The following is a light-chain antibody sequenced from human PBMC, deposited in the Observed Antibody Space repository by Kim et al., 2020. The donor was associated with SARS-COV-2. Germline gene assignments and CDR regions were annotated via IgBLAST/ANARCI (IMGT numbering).Light chain of an antibody. Sequence: SYELTQPPSVSVSPGQTATITCSGDKLGDKFASWYQQKPGQSPILVIFQDKQRPSGIPERFSGSNSGNTATLTISETQAMDEADYYCQAWDSSTAVFGGGTQLTVL. J-gene: IGLJ3*02. CDR1: KLGDKF. CDR3: QAWDSSTAV. CDR2: QDK. V-gene: IGLV3-1*01.